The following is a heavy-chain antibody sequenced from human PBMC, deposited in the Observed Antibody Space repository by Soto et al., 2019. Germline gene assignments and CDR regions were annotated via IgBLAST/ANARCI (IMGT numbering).Heavy chain of an antibody. V-gene: IGHV3-23*01. CDR3: VKRGAWGYFED. D-gene: IGHD3-16*01. CDR2: ISMGGEDT. Sequence: QPGGSLRLSCATSGFGFTFSTSAMSWVRQAPGKGLEWVSGISMGGEDTDYSDSVRGRFTISRDNSQNTLYLQMNSLRAEDTAVYYCVKRGAWGYFEDWGQGTSVTVSS. J-gene: IGHJ4*02. CDR1: GFGFTFSTSA.